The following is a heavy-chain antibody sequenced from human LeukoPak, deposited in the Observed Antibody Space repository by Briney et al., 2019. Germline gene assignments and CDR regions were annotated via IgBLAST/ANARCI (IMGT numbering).Heavy chain of an antibody. CDR2: ISGSGGST. CDR3: ARETPRRGETRDGYR. D-gene: IGHD5-24*01. J-gene: IGHJ4*02. Sequence: QPGGSLRLSCAASGFTISSYAMSWVRQAPGKGLEWVSAISGSGGSTYYADSVKGRFTISRDNPKNLLFLQINSLRVEDTAVYYCARETPRRGETRDGYRWGQGTVVTVSS. CDR1: GFTISSYA. V-gene: IGHV3-23*01.